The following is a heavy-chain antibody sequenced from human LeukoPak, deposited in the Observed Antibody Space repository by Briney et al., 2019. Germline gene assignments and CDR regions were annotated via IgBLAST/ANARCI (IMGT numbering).Heavy chain of an antibody. CDR3: AREAIVVERWFDP. CDR1: GFTFSRYA. D-gene: IGHD3-22*01. CDR2: ILYDGSNK. Sequence: GGSLRLSCAASGFTFSRYAMHWVRQPPGKGLEWVAVILYDGSNKYYADSVKGRFTISRDNSKNTVHLQMNSPRAEDTALYYCAREAIVVERWFDPWGQGTLVTVSS. J-gene: IGHJ5*02. V-gene: IGHV3-30-3*01.